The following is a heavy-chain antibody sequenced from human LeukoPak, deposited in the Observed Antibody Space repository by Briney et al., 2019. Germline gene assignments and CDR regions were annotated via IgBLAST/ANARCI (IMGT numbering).Heavy chain of an antibody. CDR1: GFAFSTYG. Sequence: GGSLRLSCVASGFAFSTYGMSWVRQAPGKGLEWVAAVSSTGSGTYYPASLKGRFIISRDNSQNTVFLQMSSLRPEDTAFYFCAKDGPLLWFGPTDAWGQGILVTVSS. D-gene: IGHD3-10*01. CDR3: AKDGPLLWFGPTDA. CDR2: VSSTGSGT. V-gene: IGHV3-23*01. J-gene: IGHJ5*02.